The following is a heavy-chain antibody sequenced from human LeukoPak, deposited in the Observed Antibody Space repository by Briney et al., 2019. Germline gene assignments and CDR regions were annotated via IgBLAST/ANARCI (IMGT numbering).Heavy chain of an antibody. V-gene: IGHV1-46*01. Sequence: ASVKVSCKASGYTFTSCYMHWVRQAPGQGLEWMGIINPSGGSTTYAQKFQGRVTMTRDVSISTAYMELSSLTSEDTAVYYCARLAGPRREYWGQGTLLTVS. CDR2: INPSGGST. CDR3: ARLAGPRREY. J-gene: IGHJ4*02. D-gene: IGHD6-19*01. CDR1: GYTFTSCY.